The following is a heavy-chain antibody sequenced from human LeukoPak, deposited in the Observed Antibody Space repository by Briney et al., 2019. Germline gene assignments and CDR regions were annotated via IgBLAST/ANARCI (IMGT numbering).Heavy chain of an antibody. J-gene: IGHJ6*03. CDR2: ISPITGAT. CDR3: ARDGPGYSSTSTDYMDV. D-gene: IGHD6-13*01. Sequence: ASVKVSCKASGYTFRIYYMHWVRQAPGQGLEWMGIISPITGATTYARSFQDRITITRDTSTGTIYMELSSLRSEDTAVYFCARDGPGYSSTSTDYMDVWGKGTTVTVSS. V-gene: IGHV1-46*01. CDR1: GYTFRIYY.